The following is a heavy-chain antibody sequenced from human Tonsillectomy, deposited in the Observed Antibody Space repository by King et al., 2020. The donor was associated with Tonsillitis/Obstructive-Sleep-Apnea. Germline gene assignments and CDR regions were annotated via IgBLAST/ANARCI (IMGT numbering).Heavy chain of an antibody. CDR1: GGSISSYY. Sequence: VQLQESGPGLVKPSETLSLTCTVSGGSISSYYWSWIRQPPGKGLEWIGYIYYSGSTHYNPSLKSRVTISVDTSNNQFSLKLSYVTAADTAVYYFVTSNDYGDPGDWFDPWGQGTLVTVSS. CDR3: VTSNDYGDPGDWFDP. D-gene: IGHD4-17*01. V-gene: IGHV4-59*12. J-gene: IGHJ5*02. CDR2: IYYSGST.